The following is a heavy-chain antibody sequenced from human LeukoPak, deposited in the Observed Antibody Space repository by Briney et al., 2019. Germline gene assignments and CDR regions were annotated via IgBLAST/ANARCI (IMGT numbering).Heavy chain of an antibody. CDR1: AYSFTHYW. Sequence: GESLKISCKGSAYSFTHYWIGWVRQMPGKGLEWMGIICPGDSDTRYSPSFQGQVTISADKSISTAYLQWSSLKASDTAMYYCARLSLMATISGVDYWGQGTLVTVSS. D-gene: IGHD5-24*01. CDR2: ICPGDSDT. CDR3: ARLSLMATISGVDY. J-gene: IGHJ4*02. V-gene: IGHV5-51*01.